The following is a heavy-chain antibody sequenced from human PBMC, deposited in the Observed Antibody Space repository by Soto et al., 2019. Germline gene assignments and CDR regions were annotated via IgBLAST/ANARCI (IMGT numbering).Heavy chain of an antibody. D-gene: IGHD3-22*01. CDR2: INPNSGGT. J-gene: IGHJ6*02. CDR3: ARDLKRYYDSSGYGYYYYGMDA. CDR1: GYSFTGYY. V-gene: IGHV1-2*02. Sequence: GASVKVSCKSSGYSFTGYYMHWVRQAPGQGLEWMGWINPNSGGTNYAQKFQGRVTMTRDTSISTAYMELSSLRSEDTAVYYCARDLKRYYDSSGYGYYYYGMDAWGQGTTVTVSS.